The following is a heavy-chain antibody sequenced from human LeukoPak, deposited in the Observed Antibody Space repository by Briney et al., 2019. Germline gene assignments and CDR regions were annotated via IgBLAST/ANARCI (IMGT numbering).Heavy chain of an antibody. J-gene: IGHJ1*01. D-gene: IGHD6-13*01. Sequence: GGSLRLSCAASGFTFSSYAMSWVRQAPGKGLEWVSAIGGSGDFTYYAEYVKGRFTISRDNSKKTLYLQMNSLRAEDTAVYYCAKYVTAAGDGFQHWGQGTLVTVSS. V-gene: IGHV3-23*01. CDR2: IGGSGDFT. CDR3: AKYVTAAGDGFQH. CDR1: GFTFSSYA.